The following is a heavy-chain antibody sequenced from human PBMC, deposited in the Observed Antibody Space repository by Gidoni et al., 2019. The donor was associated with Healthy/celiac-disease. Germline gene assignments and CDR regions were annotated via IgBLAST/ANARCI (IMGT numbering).Heavy chain of an antibody. V-gene: IGHV3-30*18. D-gene: IGHD1-26*01. CDR2: ISYDGSNK. CDR1: GFTFSIYV. Sequence: QVQLVESGGGVVEPGRSLRLSCSASGFTFSIYVLHWVRQAPGKGLEWVAVISYDGSNKYYADSVKGRFTISRDNSKNTLYLQMNSLRAEDTAVYYCAKDRRGSYPGAYYYYGMDVWGQGTTVTVSS. CDR3: AKDRRGSYPGAYYYYGMDV. J-gene: IGHJ6*02.